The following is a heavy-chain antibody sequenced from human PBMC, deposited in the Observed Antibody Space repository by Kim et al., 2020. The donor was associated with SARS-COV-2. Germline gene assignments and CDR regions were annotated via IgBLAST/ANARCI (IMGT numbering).Heavy chain of an antibody. Sequence: SETLSLTCNVSGGSISSGDYYWSWIRQPPGKGLEWIGYIYYSGSTYYNPSLKSRVTISVDTSKNQFSLKLSSVTAADTAVYYCAGTDSRRLGGWFDPWGQGTLVTVSS. J-gene: IGHJ5*02. CDR3: AGTDSRRLGGWFDP. CDR1: GGSISSGDYY. D-gene: IGHD1-26*01. CDR2: IYYSGST. V-gene: IGHV4-30-4*01.